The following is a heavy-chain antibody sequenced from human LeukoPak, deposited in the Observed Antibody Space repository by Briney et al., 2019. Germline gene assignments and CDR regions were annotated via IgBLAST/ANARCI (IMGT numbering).Heavy chain of an antibody. V-gene: IGHV3-23*01. J-gene: IGHJ4*02. CDR2: LIVVVGTT. CDR3: AKSSDD. Sequence: GGSLRLSCAASGFSFSSYDMTWVRQAPGKGRGWVSALIVVVGTTYYADSVRGRFTISRDNSKNTLYLHMNSLRAEDTAVYYCAKSSDDWGQGTLVTVSS. CDR1: GFSFSSYD.